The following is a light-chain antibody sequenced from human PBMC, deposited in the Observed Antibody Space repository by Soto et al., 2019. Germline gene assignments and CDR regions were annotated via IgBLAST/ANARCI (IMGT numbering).Light chain of an antibody. CDR1: QSVSSSY. CDR3: QQYGSSPET. CDR2: DAS. Sequence: IVLTQFPGTLSLSPGERATLSCRASQSVSSSYLAWYQQKPGQAPRLVIYDASLRANGVPARFGGSGSGTDFTLTINSLETEEVAGYYCQQYGSSPETFGQGTKVDI. J-gene: IGKJ1*01. V-gene: IGKV3-20*01.